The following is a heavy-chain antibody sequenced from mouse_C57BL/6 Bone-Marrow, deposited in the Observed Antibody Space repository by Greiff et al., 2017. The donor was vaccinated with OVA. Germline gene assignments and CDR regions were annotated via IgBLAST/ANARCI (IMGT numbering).Heavy chain of an antibody. CDR2: ISYSGST. V-gene: IGHV3-1*01. Sequence: EVKLVESGPGMVKPSQSLSLTCTVTGYSITSGYDWHWIRHFPGNKLEWMGYISYSGSTNYNPSLKSRISITHDTSKNHFFLKLNSVTTEDTATYYCARDRWLRRDWYFDVWGTGTTVTVSS. D-gene: IGHD2-2*01. CDR3: ARDRWLRRDWYFDV. CDR1: GYSITSGYD. J-gene: IGHJ1*03.